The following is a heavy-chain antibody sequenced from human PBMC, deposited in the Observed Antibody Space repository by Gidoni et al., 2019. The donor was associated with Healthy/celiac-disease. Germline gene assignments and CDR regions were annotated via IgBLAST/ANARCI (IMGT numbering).Heavy chain of an antibody. CDR2: IKSKTDGGKT. CDR3: TTVKWLPAPGIDY. CDR1: GFTFRNAW. J-gene: IGHJ4*02. V-gene: IGHV3-15*07. D-gene: IGHD3-22*01. Sequence: EVQLVESGGGLVKPGGSLRLSCAASGFTFRNAWMNWVRQAPGKGMEWVGRIKSKTDGGKTDYAAPVKGRFTISRDDSKNTLYLQMNSLKTEDTAVYYCTTVKWLPAPGIDYWGQGTLVTVSS.